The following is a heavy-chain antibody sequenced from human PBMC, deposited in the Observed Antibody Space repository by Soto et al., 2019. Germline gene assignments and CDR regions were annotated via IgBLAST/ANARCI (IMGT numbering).Heavy chain of an antibody. V-gene: IGHV4-59*01. CDR3: ARESVEYGSGSYYKVFDY. J-gene: IGHJ4*02. CDR2: IYYSGST. CDR1: GVSISSYY. D-gene: IGHD3-10*01. Sequence: SETLSLTCTVSGVSISSYYWSWIRQPPGKGLEWIGYIYYSGSTNYNPSLKSRVTISVDTSKNQFSLKLSSVTAADTAVYYCARESVEYGSGSYYKVFDYWGQGTLVTVSS.